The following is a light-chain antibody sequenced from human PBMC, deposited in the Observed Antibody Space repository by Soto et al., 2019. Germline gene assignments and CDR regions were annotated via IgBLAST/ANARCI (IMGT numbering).Light chain of an antibody. Sequence: EIVMTQSLATLSVYPGDRGTFSCRASQSVSSNLAWYQQKPGQAPRLLIYAASTRAPGVPARFSGSGSGTEFTLTISGLQSEDFAVYYCQQYGSSPITFGQGTRLEIK. CDR1: QSVSSN. J-gene: IGKJ5*01. V-gene: IGKV3-15*01. CDR3: QQYGSSPIT. CDR2: AAS.